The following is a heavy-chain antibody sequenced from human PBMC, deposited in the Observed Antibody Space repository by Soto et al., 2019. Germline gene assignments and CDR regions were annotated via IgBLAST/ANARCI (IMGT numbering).Heavy chain of an antibody. CDR3: AHSFSSSRVYYDSSASSWWFDP. CDR1: GFSLTTSGVG. V-gene: IGHV2-5*01. Sequence: QITLEESGPMLLKPTQTLTLTCTFSGFSLTTSGVGVGWIRQPPGKAREWLALIFCNDDKRYNPSLKTRLSISMDTSKNQVVLTLTNVDPVDTATYYCAHSFSSSRVYYDSSASSWWFDPWGQGTLVTVSS. J-gene: IGHJ5*02. D-gene: IGHD3-22*01. CDR2: IFCNDDK.